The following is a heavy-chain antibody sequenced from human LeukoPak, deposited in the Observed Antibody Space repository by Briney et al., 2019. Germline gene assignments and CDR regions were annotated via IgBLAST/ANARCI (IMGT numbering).Heavy chain of an antibody. CDR3: ARDPRVEDAFDI. Sequence: ASVTVSCKASGYTFTGYYMHWVRQAPGQGLEGMGWINPNSGGTNYAQKFQGRVTMSRDTSISTAYMELSRLRSDDTAVYYCARDPRVEDAFDIWGQGTMVTVSS. D-gene: IGHD1-1*01. CDR2: INPNSGGT. V-gene: IGHV1-2*02. CDR1: GYTFTGYY. J-gene: IGHJ3*02.